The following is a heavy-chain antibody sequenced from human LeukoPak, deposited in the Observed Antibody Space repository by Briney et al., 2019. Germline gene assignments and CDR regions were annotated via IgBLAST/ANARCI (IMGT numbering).Heavy chain of an antibody. J-gene: IGHJ4*02. CDR1: GGTFSRYA. V-gene: IGHV1-69*13. D-gene: IGHD5-24*01. Sequence: SVKVSCKASGGTFSRYAISWVRQAPGQGIEWMGGIIPIFGTANYAQKFQGRGTITADESTNTAYMELSSLRSEDTAVYYCARDRGLRDGYNYPAYWGQGTLVTVSS. CDR2: IIPIFGTA. CDR3: ARDRGLRDGYNYPAY.